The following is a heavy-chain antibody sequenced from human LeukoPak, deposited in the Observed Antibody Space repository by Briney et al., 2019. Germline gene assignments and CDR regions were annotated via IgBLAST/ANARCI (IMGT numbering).Heavy chain of an antibody. Sequence: GGSLRLSCAASGFTFSSYGMSWVRQAPGKGLESVSSISSTGGTTYYADSVKGRFTISRDNSKNTLYLQMNSLRAEDTAIYYCAKNGDRGAYCTGGTCYPYFYYYMDVWGKGTTVTI. CDR2: ISSTGGTT. CDR3: AKNGDRGAYCTGGTCYPYFYYYMDV. CDR1: GFTFSSYG. D-gene: IGHD2-15*01. J-gene: IGHJ6*03. V-gene: IGHV3-23*01.